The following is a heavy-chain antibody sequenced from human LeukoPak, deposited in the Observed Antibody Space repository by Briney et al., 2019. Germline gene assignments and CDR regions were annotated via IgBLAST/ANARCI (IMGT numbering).Heavy chain of an antibody. D-gene: IGHD2-15*01. CDR2: IKQDGSEK. CDR3: ASGVAATTLYYYYYYMDV. V-gene: IGHV3-7*01. CDR1: GFTFSSYW. J-gene: IGHJ6*03. Sequence: PGGSLRLSCAAPGFTFSSYWMSWVRQAPGKGLEWVANIKQDGSEKYYVDSVKGRFTISRDNAKNSLYLQMNSLRAEDTAVYYCASGVAATTLYYYYYYMDVWGKGTTVTVSS.